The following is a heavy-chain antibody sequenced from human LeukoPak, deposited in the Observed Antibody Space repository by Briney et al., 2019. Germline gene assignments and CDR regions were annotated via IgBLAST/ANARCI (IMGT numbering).Heavy chain of an antibody. CDR1: GGSISCSSYY. Sequence: SETLSLTCTVSGGSISCSSYYWGWIRQPPGKGLEWIGSIYYSGSTYYNPSLKSRVTMSVDTSKNQFSLKLSSVTAADTAVYYCARDVVVVPAARKYYFDYWGQGTLVTVSS. D-gene: IGHD2-2*01. V-gene: IGHV4-39*07. CDR3: ARDVVVVPAARKYYFDY. J-gene: IGHJ4*02. CDR2: IYYSGST.